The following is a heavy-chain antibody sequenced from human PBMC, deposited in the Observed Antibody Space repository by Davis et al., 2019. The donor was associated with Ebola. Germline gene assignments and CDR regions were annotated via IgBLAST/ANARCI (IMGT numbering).Heavy chain of an antibody. CDR3: ARDRDKAMVPGDYYYYYGMDV. CDR2: INPSGGST. D-gene: IGHD5-18*01. CDR1: GYTFTSYY. J-gene: IGHJ6*04. Sequence: SVKVSCKASGYTFTSYYMHWVRQAPGQGLEWMGIINPSGGSTSYAQKFQGRVTMTRDTSTSTAYMELSSLRSEDTAVYYCARDRDKAMVPGDYYYYYGMDVWGKGTTVTVSS. V-gene: IGHV1-46*01.